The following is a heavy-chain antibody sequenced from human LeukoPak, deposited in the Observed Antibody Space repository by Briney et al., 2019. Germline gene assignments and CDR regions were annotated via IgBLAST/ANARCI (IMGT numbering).Heavy chain of an antibody. CDR2: IYYSGST. D-gene: IGHD1-26*01. CDR1: GGSISSYY. V-gene: IGHV4-59*08. Sequence: SETLSLTCTVSGGSISSYYWSWIRQPPGKGLEWIGCIYYSGSTNYNPSLKSRVTISVDTSKNQFSLKLSSVTAADTAVYYCARHSAGASTTPLDYWGQGTLVTVSS. CDR3: ARHSAGASTTPLDY. J-gene: IGHJ4*02.